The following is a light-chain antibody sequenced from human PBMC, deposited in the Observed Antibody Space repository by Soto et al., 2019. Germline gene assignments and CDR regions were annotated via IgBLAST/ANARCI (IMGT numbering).Light chain of an antibody. CDR3: QQCGSSQWT. CDR1: QSVSSSY. J-gene: IGKJ1*01. CDR2: GAS. V-gene: IGKV3-20*01. Sequence: EILFTQSPGTLSLSPGERVTLSCRASQSVSSSYLAWYQQKPGKAPRLLIYGASSRATGIPDRFSGRRSGTDFTLTLSRLEPEDFPVDYCQQCGSSQWTFGQGTKVDIK.